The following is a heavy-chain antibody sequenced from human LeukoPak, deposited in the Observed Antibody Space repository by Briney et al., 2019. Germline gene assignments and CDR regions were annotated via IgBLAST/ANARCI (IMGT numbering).Heavy chain of an antibody. CDR1: GLTFSSHW. J-gene: IGHJ4*02. Sequence: GGSLRLSCAASGLTFSSHWMHWVRQAPGKGLVWISRITNDGSSTTYADSVKGRFTISRDNAKNMLYLQVNSLRAEDTALYYCARDLKRWLQVSYYFDYWGQGTLVTVSS. V-gene: IGHV3-74*01. CDR2: ITNDGSST. D-gene: IGHD5-24*01. CDR3: ARDLKRWLQVSYYFDY.